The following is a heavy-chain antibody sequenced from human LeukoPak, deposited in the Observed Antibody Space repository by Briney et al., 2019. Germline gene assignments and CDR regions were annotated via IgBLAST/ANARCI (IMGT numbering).Heavy chain of an antibody. CDR2: ISYDGSNK. CDR1: GFTFSSYG. Sequence: GRSLRLSCAASGFTFSSYGMHWVRQAPGKGLEWVAVISYDGSNKYYADSVKGRFTISRDNSKNTLYLQMNSLRAEDTAVYYCAKWTNGMDVWGQGTTVTVSS. J-gene: IGHJ6*02. CDR3: AKWTNGMDV. D-gene: IGHD3/OR15-3a*01. V-gene: IGHV3-30*18.